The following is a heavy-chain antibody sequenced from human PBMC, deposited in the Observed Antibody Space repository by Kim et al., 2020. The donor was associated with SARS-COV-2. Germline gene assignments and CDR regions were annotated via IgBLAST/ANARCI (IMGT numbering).Heavy chain of an antibody. Sequence: GGSLRLSCAASGLTFSSYAVSWVRQAPGKGLEWVSAISSSGGTTYYADSVKGRFTISRDNSKNTLYLQMNSLSAEDTAVYYCAKEGAPAVKYGLDDWGRG. CDR2: ISSSGGTT. V-gene: IGHV3-23*01. CDR3: AKEGAPAVKYGLDD. J-gene: IGHJ6*02. CDR1: GLTFSSYA. D-gene: IGHD2-2*01.